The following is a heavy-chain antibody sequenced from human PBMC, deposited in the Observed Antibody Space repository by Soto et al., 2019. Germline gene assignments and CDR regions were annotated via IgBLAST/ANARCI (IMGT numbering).Heavy chain of an antibody. CDR2: IVVGSGNT. CDR1: GFTFSNTA. CDR3: VLCTTTSCYGKFDY. Sequence: SVKVSCKASGFTFSNTAIQWMRQARGERLEWIGWIVVGSGNTNYAQKIQERVTIIRDMSTSTSYMELSSLTSEDTAVYYCVLCTTTSCYGKFDYWGQGTLVTVSS. V-gene: IGHV1-58*02. D-gene: IGHD2-2*01. J-gene: IGHJ4*02.